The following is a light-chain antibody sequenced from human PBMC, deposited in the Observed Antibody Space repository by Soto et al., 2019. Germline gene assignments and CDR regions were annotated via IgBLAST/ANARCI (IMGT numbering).Light chain of an antibody. CDR2: DTS. CDR1: QWVSKS. CDR3: QHRGNWPPLT. V-gene: IGKV3-11*01. J-gene: IGKJ4*01. Sequence: EIVLTQSPATLSLSPWERATLSCRASQWVSKSLAWYQQKPGQAPRLLIYDTSNRAAAIPARFSGSGSGTDFTLTISSLEPEDSAVYYCQHRGNWPPLTFGGGTKVESK.